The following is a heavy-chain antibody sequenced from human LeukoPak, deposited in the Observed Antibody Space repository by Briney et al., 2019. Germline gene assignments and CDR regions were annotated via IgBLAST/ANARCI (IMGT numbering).Heavy chain of an antibody. J-gene: IGHJ4*02. V-gene: IGHV3-7*01. CDR3: ARVKAAAFDY. CDR1: GFTLSSYW. Sequence: PGGSLRLSCAASGFTLSSYWTSWVRQAPGKGLEWVANIKQDGSEKYYVDSVKGRFTISRDNAKNSLYLQMNSLRAEDTAVYYCARVKAAAFDYWGQGTLVTVSS. CDR2: IKQDGSEK. D-gene: IGHD6-13*01.